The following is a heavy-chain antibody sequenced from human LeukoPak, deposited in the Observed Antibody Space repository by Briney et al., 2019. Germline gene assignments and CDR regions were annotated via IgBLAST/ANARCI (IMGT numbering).Heavy chain of an antibody. CDR3: ARMTGGLWDY. CDR1: GFTFTTYW. V-gene: IGHV3-7*05. CDR2: INQDGSEK. Sequence: GGSLRLSCAASGFTFTTYWMSWLRQAPGKGLEWVANINQDGSEKYYVDSVEGRFTISRDNARNSLYLQLNSLRAEDTAVYYCARMTGGLWDYWGQGTLVTVSS. J-gene: IGHJ4*02. D-gene: IGHD2-15*01.